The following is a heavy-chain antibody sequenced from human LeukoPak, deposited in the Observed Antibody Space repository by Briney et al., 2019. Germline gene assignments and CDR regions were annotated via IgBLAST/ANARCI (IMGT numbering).Heavy chain of an antibody. CDR1: GYTFTGYY. Sequence: ASVKVSCKASGYTFTGYYMHWVRQAPGQGLEWMGWINPNSGGTNYAQKFQGRVTMTRDTSISTAYMELSRLRSDDTAVYYCAQFADLDYYDSSGYHPDAFDIWGQGTMVTVSS. J-gene: IGHJ3*02. V-gene: IGHV1-2*02. CDR3: AQFADLDYYDSSGYHPDAFDI. D-gene: IGHD3-22*01. CDR2: INPNSGGT.